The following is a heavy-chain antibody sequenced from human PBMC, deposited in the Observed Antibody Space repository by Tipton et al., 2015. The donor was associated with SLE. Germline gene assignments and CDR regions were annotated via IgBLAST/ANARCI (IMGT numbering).Heavy chain of an antibody. J-gene: IGHJ6*04. Sequence: SLRLSCAASGFTFSSYAMNWVRQAPGKGLEWVSHISVSGDDTYYADSVKGRFTISRDSSKNTLYLQMNSLRAEDTAVYYCARGDRGSYYTWAYYYGMDVWGKGTTVTVSS. V-gene: IGHV3-23*01. CDR1: GFTFSSYA. CDR3: ARGDRGSYYTWAYYYGMDV. CDR2: ISVSGDDT. D-gene: IGHD1-26*01.